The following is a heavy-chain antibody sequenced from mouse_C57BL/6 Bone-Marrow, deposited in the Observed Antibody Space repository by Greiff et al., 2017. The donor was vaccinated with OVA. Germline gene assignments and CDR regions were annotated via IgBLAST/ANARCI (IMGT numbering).Heavy chain of an antibody. CDR3: ARAPYYGSSYWYVDV. J-gene: IGHJ1*03. CDR2: SRNKANDYTT. CDR1: GFTFSDFY. Sequence: EVKLMESGGGLVQSGRSLRLSCATSGFTFSDFYMEWVRQAPGKGLEWIAASRNKANDYTTEYSSSVKGRFIVSRDTSQSILYLQMNALRAEDTAIYYCARAPYYGSSYWYVDVWGTGTTVTVSS. V-gene: IGHV7-1*01. D-gene: IGHD1-1*01.